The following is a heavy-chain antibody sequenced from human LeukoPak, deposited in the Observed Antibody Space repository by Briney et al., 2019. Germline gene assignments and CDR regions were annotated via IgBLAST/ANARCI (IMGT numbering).Heavy chain of an antibody. CDR3: ARGATTAFDY. D-gene: IGHD1-26*01. J-gene: IGHJ4*02. Sequence: SETLSLTCAVYGGSFSGYYSSWIRQPPGKGLEWIGEINHSGSTNYNPSLKSRVTISVGTSKNQFSLKLSSVTAADTAVYYCARGATTAFDYWGQGTLVTVSS. CDR2: INHSGST. V-gene: IGHV4-34*01. CDR1: GGSFSGYY.